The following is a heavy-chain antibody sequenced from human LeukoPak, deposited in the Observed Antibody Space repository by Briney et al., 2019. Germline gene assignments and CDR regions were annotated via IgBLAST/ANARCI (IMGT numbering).Heavy chain of an antibody. V-gene: IGHV4-31*03. CDR3: ARALLVADNWFDP. D-gene: IGHD2-15*01. Sequence: SETLSLTCTVSGGSISSGGYYWSWIRQHPGKGLEWIGYIYYSGSTYYNPSLKSRVTISVDTSKNQFSLKLSSVTAADTAVYYCARALLVADNWFDPWAQGTLSPSPQ. CDR2: IYYSGST. J-gene: IGHJ5*02. CDR1: GGSISSGGYY.